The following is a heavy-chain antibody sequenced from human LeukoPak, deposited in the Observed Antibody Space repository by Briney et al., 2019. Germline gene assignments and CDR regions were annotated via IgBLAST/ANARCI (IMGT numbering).Heavy chain of an antibody. V-gene: IGHV3-21*01. CDR3: ARWGTVFDFDY. Sequence: KPGGSLRLSCAASGFMFSDYNMNWVRQAPGKGLEWVSSISSISSYIFYADSVKGRFTISRDNANNSLYLQMNSLRAEDTAVYYCARWGTVFDFDYWGQGTLVTVSS. CDR2: ISSISSYI. J-gene: IGHJ4*02. D-gene: IGHD4-11*01. CDR1: GFMFSDYN.